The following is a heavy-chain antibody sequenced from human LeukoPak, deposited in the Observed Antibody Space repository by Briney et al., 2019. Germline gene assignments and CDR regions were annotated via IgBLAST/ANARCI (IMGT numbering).Heavy chain of an antibody. V-gene: IGHV3-7*01. Sequence: PGGSLRLSCAASGFTFSSYWMSWVRQAPGKGLEWVANIKQDGSGKYYVDSVKGRFTISRDNAKNSLYPQMNSLRAEDTAVYYCARAGRWWPNWFDPWGQGTLVTVSS. CDR3: ARAGRWWPNWFDP. J-gene: IGHJ5*02. CDR2: IKQDGSGK. D-gene: IGHD2-8*02. CDR1: GFTFSSYW.